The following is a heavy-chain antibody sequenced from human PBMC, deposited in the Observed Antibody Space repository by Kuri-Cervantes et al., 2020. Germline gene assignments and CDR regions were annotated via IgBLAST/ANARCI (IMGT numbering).Heavy chain of an antibody. CDR3: ARAPHIVATIIGNTTTGGMDV. CDR1: GYTFTSYY. V-gene: IGHV1-46*01. Sequence: ASVKVSCKASGYTFTSYYMHWVRQAPGQGLEWMGIINPSGGSTSYAQKFQGRVTMTRDTSTSTVYMELSSLRSEDTAVYYCARAPHIVATIIGNTTTGGMDVWGQGTTVTVSS. CDR2: INPSGGST. D-gene: IGHD5-12*01. J-gene: IGHJ6*02.